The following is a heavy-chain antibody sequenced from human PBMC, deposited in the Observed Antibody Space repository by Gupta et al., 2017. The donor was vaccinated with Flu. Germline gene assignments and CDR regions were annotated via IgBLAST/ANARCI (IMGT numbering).Heavy chain of an antibody. CDR2: IVYDEKYQ. J-gene: IGHJ4*02. V-gene: IGHV3-33*06. D-gene: IGHD2-15*01. Sequence: QVKLVESGGAVVQPGGSLGLSCSTSGFTFSSSGMNWVRQAPGKGLEWVAVIVYDEKYQYYADSFKCRFTISRDNSKDTVYLQMNSLRAEDTGLYYCAKSVYCAGGTCYSPAGHWGQGTQVTVSS. CDR3: AKSVYCAGGTCYSPAGH. CDR1: GFTFSSSG.